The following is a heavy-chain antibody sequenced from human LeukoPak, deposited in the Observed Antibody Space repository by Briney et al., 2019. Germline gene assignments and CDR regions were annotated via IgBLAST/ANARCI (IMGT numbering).Heavy chain of an antibody. D-gene: IGHD3-10*01. J-gene: IGHJ4*02. CDR2: IYYSGNT. CDR3: ARGALLWFGDRMEYYFDY. CDR1: GGSFSGYY. V-gene: IGHV4-59*01. Sequence: SETLSLTCAVYGGSFSGYYWSWIRQPPGKGLEWIVFIYYSGNTNYNPSLKSRVTISVDTSKNQFSLKLSSMTAADTAVYYCARGALLWFGDRMEYYFDYWGQGTLLTVSS.